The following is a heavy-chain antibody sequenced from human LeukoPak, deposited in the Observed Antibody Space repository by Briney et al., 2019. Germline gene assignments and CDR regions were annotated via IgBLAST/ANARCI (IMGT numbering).Heavy chain of an antibody. V-gene: IGHV3-20*04. J-gene: IGHJ4*02. CDR3: ARVKYYYDTSGYYLDY. CDR2: INWNGGST. CDR1: GFTFDDYG. D-gene: IGHD3-22*01. Sequence: PGGSLRLSCAASGFTFDDYGMSWVRQAPGKGLERVSGINWNGGSTGYADSVKGRFTISRDNAKNTLYLQMNSLRAEDTAVYYCARVKYYYDTSGYYLDYWGQGTLVTVSS.